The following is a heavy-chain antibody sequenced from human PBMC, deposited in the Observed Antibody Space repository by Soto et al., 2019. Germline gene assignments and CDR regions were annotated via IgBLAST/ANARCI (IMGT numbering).Heavy chain of an antibody. D-gene: IGHD4-17*01. CDR3: AKTLTTVTTDAFDY. CDR2: MNPNSGNT. CDR1: GDTYTSCD. J-gene: IGHJ4*02. V-gene: IGHV1-8*01. Sequence: GASVKVSCKASGDTYTSCDLNWVRQATGQGLEWMGWMNPNSGNTGYAQKFQGRVTMTKNTLYLQMNSLRAEDTAVYYCAKTLTTVTTDAFDYWGQGTLVIVSS.